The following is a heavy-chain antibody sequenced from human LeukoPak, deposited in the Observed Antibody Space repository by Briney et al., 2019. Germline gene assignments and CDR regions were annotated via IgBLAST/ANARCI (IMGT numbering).Heavy chain of an antibody. CDR3: ARGRYWSGSPSPYFDY. D-gene: IGHD2-15*01. V-gene: IGHV1-2*02. CDR1: GYTFTGYY. J-gene: IGHJ4*02. CDR2: INPNSGGT. Sequence: ASVKVSCKASGYTFTGYYMHWVRQAPGQGLEWMGWINPNSGGTNYAQKFQGRVTMTRDTSISTAYMELSRLTSDDTAVYYCARGRYWSGSPSPYFDYWGQGTLVTVSS.